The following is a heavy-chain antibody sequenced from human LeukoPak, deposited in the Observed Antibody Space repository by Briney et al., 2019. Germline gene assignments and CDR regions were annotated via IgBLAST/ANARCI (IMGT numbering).Heavy chain of an antibody. D-gene: IGHD3/OR15-3a*01. J-gene: IGHJ4*02. V-gene: IGHV3-20*04. Sequence: PGGSLRLSCAASGFTFDDYGMSWVRQAPGKGLEWVSGINWNGGSTGYADSVKGRFTIFRDNSKNTLYLQMNSLRAEDTAVYYCAKDHSFSTPSALAYWGQGTLVTVSS. CDR1: GFTFDDYG. CDR2: INWNGGST. CDR3: AKDHSFSTPSALAY.